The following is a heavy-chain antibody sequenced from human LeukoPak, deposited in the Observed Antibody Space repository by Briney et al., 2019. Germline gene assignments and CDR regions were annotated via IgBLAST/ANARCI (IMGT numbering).Heavy chain of an antibody. Sequence: GASVKVSCKASGYTFTSYYMHWVRQAPGQGLEWMGGIIPIFGTANYAQKFQGRVTITADESTSTAYMELSSLRSEDTAVYYCARDRVPYGDYGTGFDYWGQGTLVTVSS. CDR3: ARDRVPYGDYGTGFDY. CDR2: IIPIFGTA. CDR1: GYTFTSYY. J-gene: IGHJ4*02. D-gene: IGHD4-17*01. V-gene: IGHV1-69*13.